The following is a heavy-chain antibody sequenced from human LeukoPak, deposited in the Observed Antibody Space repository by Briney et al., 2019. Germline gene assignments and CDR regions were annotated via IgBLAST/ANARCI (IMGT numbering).Heavy chain of an antibody. CDR2: IYHSGST. CDR3: ARVGYSGSYYFDY. D-gene: IGHD1-26*01. V-gene: IGHV4-61*01. J-gene: IGHJ4*02. Sequence: SETLSLTCTVSGGSVSSGSYYWSWLRQPPGKGLEWIGEIYHSGSTNYNPSLKSRVTISVDKSKNQFSLKLSSVTAADTAVYYCARVGYSGSYYFDYWGQGTLVTVSS. CDR1: GGSVSSGSYY.